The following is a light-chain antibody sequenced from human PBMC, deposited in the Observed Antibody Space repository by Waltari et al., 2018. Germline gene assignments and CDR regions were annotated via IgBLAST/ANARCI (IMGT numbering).Light chain of an antibody. V-gene: IGLV1-44*01. CDR1: SSNIGRNT. J-gene: IGLJ2*01. CDR2: SNT. Sequence: QSVLTQPPSASGTPGQRVIISCSGGSSNIGRNTVNLYQQFPGTAPKLFIYSNTQRPSGVPDRISGSKSGTSASLAISGLQSEDEADYYCSAWDDSLNGVAFGGGTKLTVL. CDR3: SAWDDSLNGVA.